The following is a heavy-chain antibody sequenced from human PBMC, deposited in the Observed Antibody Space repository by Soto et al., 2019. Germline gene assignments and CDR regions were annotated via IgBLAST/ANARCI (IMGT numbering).Heavy chain of an antibody. CDR2: INPNSGGT. CDR1: GYTFTGYY. V-gene: IGHV1-2*04. Sequence: ASVKVSCKASGYTFTGYYMHWVRQAPGQGLEWMGWINPNSGGTNYAQKFQGWVTMTRDTSISTAYMELSSLRSEDTAVYYCARGLLPLRYFDWSRNWFDPWGQGTLVTVSS. J-gene: IGHJ5*02. CDR3: ARGLLPLRYFDWSRNWFDP. D-gene: IGHD3-9*01.